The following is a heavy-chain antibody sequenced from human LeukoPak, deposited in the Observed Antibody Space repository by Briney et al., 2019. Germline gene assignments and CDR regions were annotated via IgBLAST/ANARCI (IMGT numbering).Heavy chain of an antibody. CDR3: AKALSSGWSPFDY. CDR2: IRGAEGGT. CDR1: GFTINTFT. V-gene: IGHV3-23*01. Sequence: PGGSLRLSCAASGFTINTFTMNWVRQAPGKGLEWASTIRGAEGGTYYADSVKGRFTISRDNFENTLYLQMNYLREEDTALYYCAKALSSGWSPFDYWGQGALVTVSS. D-gene: IGHD6-19*01. J-gene: IGHJ4*02.